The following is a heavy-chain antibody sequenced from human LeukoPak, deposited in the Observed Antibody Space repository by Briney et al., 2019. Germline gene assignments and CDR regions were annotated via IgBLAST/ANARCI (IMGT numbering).Heavy chain of an antibody. CDR3: ARDAQFNYDILTGLWYFDL. CDR1: GGTFSSYA. Sequence: SVKVSCKASGGTFSSYAISWVRQAPGQGLEWMGRIIPILGIANYAQKFQGRVTITADKSTSTAYMELSSLRSEDTAVYYCARDAQFNYDILTGLWYFDLWGRGTLVTVSS. J-gene: IGHJ2*01. V-gene: IGHV1-69*04. CDR2: IIPILGIA. D-gene: IGHD3-9*01.